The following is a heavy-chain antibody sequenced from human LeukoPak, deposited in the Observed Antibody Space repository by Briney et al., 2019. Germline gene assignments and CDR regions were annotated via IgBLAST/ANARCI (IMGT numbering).Heavy chain of an antibody. CDR2: ISSSGSTI. CDR1: GSTFSSYE. D-gene: IGHD4-17*01. J-gene: IGHJ5*02. Sequence: HSGGSLRLSCAASGSTFSSYEMNWVRQAPGKGLEWVSYISSSGSTIYYADSVKGRFTISRDNAKNSLYLQMNSLRAEDTAVYYCARSRSFDPWGQGTLVTVSS. CDR3: ARSRSFDP. V-gene: IGHV3-48*03.